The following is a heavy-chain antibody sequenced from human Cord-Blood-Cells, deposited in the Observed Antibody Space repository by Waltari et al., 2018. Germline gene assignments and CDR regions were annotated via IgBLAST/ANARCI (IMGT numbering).Heavy chain of an antibody. Sequence: QVQLQQWGAGRLKPSETLSLTCAVHGGSFSGYYWCWIRPPPGKGLEWIGEINHSGSTNYNPSLKSRVTITVDTSKNQFSLKLSSVTAADTAVYYCARGGLGIFNYWGQGTLVTVSS. D-gene: IGHD7-27*01. CDR1: GGSFSGYY. V-gene: IGHV4-34*01. J-gene: IGHJ4*02. CDR3: ARGGLGIFNY. CDR2: INHSGST.